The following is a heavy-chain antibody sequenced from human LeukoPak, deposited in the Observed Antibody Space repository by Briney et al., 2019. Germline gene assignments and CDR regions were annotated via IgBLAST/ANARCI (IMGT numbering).Heavy chain of an antibody. Sequence: GGSLRLSCAASGFTFSTYGMHWARQAPGKGLEWVAFISYGGSNTYYADSVKGRFTISRDSSKNTVFLQLNSLRAEDTAVYYSAKDLIAGAAHYYGMDVWGQGTTVTVSS. D-gene: IGHD6-13*01. CDR2: ISYGGSNT. CDR1: GFTFSTYG. CDR3: AKDLIAGAAHYYGMDV. J-gene: IGHJ6*02. V-gene: IGHV3-30*18.